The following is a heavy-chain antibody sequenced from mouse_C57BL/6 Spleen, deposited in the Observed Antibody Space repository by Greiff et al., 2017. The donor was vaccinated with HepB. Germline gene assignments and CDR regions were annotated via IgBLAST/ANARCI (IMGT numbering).Heavy chain of an antibody. D-gene: IGHD1-1*01. J-gene: IGHJ2*01. CDR3: ARSGTTVVAPYYFDY. V-gene: IGHV1-50*01. CDR2: IDPSDSYT. Sequence: QVQHQQPGAELVKPGASVKLSCKASGYTFTSYWMQWVKQRPGQGLEWIGEIDPSDSYTNYDQKFKGKATLTVDTSSSTAYMQLSSLTSEDSAVYYCARSGTTVVAPYYFDYWGQGTTLTVSS. CDR1: GYTFTSYW.